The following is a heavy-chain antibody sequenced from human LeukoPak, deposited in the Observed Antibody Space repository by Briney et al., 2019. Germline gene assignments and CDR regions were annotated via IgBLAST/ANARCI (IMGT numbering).Heavy chain of an antibody. J-gene: IGHJ4*02. Sequence: GGSLRLSCAASGFIFSNYAMHWVRQAPGKGLEWVAVIWYDGSDKYYADSVKGRFTISRDNSKSTLYLQMNSLRAEDTAVYYCAKAMGSTFSGSNDYWGQGTLVTVSS. D-gene: IGHD2/OR15-2a*01. CDR1: GFIFSNYA. CDR2: IWYDGSDK. V-gene: IGHV3-33*06. CDR3: AKAMGSTFSGSNDY.